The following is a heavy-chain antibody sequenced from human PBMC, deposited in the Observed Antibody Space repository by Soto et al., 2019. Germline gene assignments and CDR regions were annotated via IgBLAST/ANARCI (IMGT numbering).Heavy chain of an antibody. Sequence: ASVKVSCKASGYTFTSYFISWVRQAPGQGLEWMGWISAHNGNTNYAQKLQGRVTMTTDTSTSTAYMELRSLRSDDTAVYYRARDCHYYDSSGYYCYWGQGTLVTVSS. V-gene: IGHV1-18*01. D-gene: IGHD3-22*01. CDR2: ISAHNGNT. CDR1: GYTFTSYF. CDR3: ARDCHYYDSSGYYCY. J-gene: IGHJ4*02.